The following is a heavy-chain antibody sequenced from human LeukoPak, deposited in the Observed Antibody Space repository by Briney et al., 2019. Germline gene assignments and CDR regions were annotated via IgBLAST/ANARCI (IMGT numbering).Heavy chain of an antibody. V-gene: IGHV3-11*04. CDR3: ARARNGDFWSTYYTGYFDY. D-gene: IGHD3-3*01. CDR2: ISSSGSTI. J-gene: IGHJ4*02. CDR1: GFSFSDYY. Sequence: PGGSLRLSCAASGFSFSDYYMSWIRQAPGKGLEWVSYISSSGSTIYYADSVKGRFTISRDNAKNSLSLQMNSLRAEDTSVYYCARARNGDFWSTYYTGYFDYWGQGTLVTVSS.